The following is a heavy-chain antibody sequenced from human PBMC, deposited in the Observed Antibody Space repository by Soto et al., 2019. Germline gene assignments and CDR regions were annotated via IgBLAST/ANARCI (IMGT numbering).Heavy chain of an antibody. Sequence: QVQLQESGPGLVKPSETLSLTCTVSGGSISSYYWSWIRQPPGKGLEWIGYIYYSGSTNSNPSLVGRGTISVDTSKNQFSLKLSSVTAADTAGYYCARGAGFSGAVDIWGQGTMVTVSS. CDR1: GGSISSYY. V-gene: IGHV4-59*01. CDR3: ARGAGFSGAVDI. J-gene: IGHJ3*02. D-gene: IGHD3-3*01. CDR2: IYYSGST.